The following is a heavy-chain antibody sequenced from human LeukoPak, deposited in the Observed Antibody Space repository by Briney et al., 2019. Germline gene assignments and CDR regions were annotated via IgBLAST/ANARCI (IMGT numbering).Heavy chain of an antibody. Sequence: ASVKVSCKASGYAFTGYYMHWVRQAPGQGLEWMGWINPDSAGTSYAQKFQGRVAMTGDTSISTAYMELSRLRSDDTAVYYCARQRGGHEALEIWGQGTMVTVSS. CDR1: GYAFTGYY. CDR3: ARQRGGHEALEI. V-gene: IGHV1-2*02. J-gene: IGHJ3*02. CDR2: INPDSAGT. D-gene: IGHD6-25*01.